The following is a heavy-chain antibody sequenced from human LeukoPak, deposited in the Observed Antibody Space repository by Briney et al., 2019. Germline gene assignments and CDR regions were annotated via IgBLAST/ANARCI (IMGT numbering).Heavy chain of an antibody. CDR3: ARDFRPVRGIDY. V-gene: IGHV3-7*03. J-gene: IGHJ4*02. CDR2: IKQDGSEK. Sequence: GGSLRLSCAASGFTFSNYWMSWVRQAPGKGLQWVANIKQDGSEKYYVDSVKGRFTISRDNAKNSLYLQMNSLRAEDTAVYYCARDFRPVRGIDYWGQGTLVTVSS. D-gene: IGHD3-10*01. CDR1: GFTFSNYW.